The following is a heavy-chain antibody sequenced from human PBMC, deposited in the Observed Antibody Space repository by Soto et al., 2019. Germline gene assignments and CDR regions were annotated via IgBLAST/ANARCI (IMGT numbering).Heavy chain of an antibody. CDR2: VDSNGGA. V-gene: IGHV4-59*08. D-gene: IGHD3-16*01. CDR1: GAPMSSPK. CDR3: VRQGFGALHGLVDV. J-gene: IGHJ6*02. Sequence: QVQLQESGPGLVQPSETLSLSCTVSGAPMSSPKWSWIRQAPGKGLEGMGYVDSNGGASYNPSLKSRITISVDTSKNQFSLKLSSVTAADTTVYYCVRQGFGALHGLVDVWGQGTTVTVSS.